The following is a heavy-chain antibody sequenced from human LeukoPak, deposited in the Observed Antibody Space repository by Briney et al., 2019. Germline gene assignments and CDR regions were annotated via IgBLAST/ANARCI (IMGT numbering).Heavy chain of an antibody. Sequence: SETLSLTCTVSGGSISSSSYYWGWIRQPSGKGLEWIGSIYYSGSTYYNPSLKSRVTISVDTSKNQFSLKLSSVTAADTAVYYCARGPWGMDVWGQGTTVTVSS. CDR3: ARGPWGMDV. V-gene: IGHV4-39*01. J-gene: IGHJ6*02. CDR2: IYYSGST. CDR1: GGSISSSSYY.